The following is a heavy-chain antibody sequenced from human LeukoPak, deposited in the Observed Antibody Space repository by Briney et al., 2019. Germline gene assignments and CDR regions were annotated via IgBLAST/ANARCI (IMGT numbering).Heavy chain of an antibody. D-gene: IGHD3-10*01. CDR1: GYTFTSYD. CDR2: MNPNSGNT. V-gene: IGHV1-8*02. J-gene: IGHJ4*02. Sequence: ASVKVSCKASGYTFTSYDINWVRQATGQGLEWMGWMNPNSGNTGYAQKFQGRVTMTRNTSISTAYMELSSLRSEDTAVYYCASGLNYYGSGSADVTDYWGQGTRVTVSS. CDR3: ASGLNYYGSGSADVTDY.